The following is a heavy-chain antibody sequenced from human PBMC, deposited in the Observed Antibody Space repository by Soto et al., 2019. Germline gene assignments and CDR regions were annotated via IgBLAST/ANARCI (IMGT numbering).Heavy chain of an antibody. CDR1: GGSFSGYY. CDR3: ARGITMVRGVIPRPYFDY. V-gene: IGHV4-34*01. Sequence: ASETLSLTCAVYGGSFSGYYWRWIRQPPGKGLEWIGEINHSGSTNYNPSLKSRVTISVDTSKNQFSLKLSSVTAADTAVYYCARGITMVRGVIPRPYFDYWGQGTLVTVSS. J-gene: IGHJ4*02. CDR2: INHSGST. D-gene: IGHD3-10*01.